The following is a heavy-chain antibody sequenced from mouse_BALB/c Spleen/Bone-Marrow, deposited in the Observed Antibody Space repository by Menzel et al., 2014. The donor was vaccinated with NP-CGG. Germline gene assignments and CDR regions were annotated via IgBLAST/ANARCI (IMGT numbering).Heavy chain of an antibody. Sequence: EVKLMESGPGLVIPSQSLSLTCSVTGYSITNNYYWNWIRQFPGNKLEWMGYIKYDSTNNYNPSLKNRISITRDTSKNQFSLKLNSVTTEDTATYYCARDDGSTYGGDYFDYWGQGTTLTDSS. D-gene: IGHD1-1*01. J-gene: IGHJ2*01. CDR1: GYSITNNYY. CDR3: ARDDGSTYGGDYFDY. CDR2: IKYDSTN. V-gene: IGHV3-6*02.